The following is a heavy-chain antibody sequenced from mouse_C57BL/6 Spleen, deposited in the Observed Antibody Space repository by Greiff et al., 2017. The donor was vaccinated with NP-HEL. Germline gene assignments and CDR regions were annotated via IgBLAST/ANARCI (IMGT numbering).Heavy chain of an antibody. J-gene: IGHJ3*01. CDR3: AREEYDYAWFAY. CDR1: GYTFTSYT. D-gene: IGHD2-4*01. V-gene: IGHV1-4*01. CDR2: INPSSGYT. Sequence: VQLQESGAELARPGASVKMSCKASGYTFTSYTMHWVKQRPGQGLEWIGYINPSSGYTKYNQKFKDKATLTADKSSSTAYMQLSSLTSEDSAVYYCAREEYDYAWFAYWGQGTLVTVSA.